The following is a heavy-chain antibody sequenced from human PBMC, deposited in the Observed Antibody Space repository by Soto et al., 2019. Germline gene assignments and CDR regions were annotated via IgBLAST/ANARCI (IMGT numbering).Heavy chain of an antibody. Sequence: SETLSLTCNVSGGSVTSGAYYWSWIRQFPGAGLEWIGYIYFTGNRESTYYNPSLKSRLSMSMDTSNNLFSLKLTSVTAADTAIFFCLRDILESVASGGIWGQGLLVTLSS. CDR3: LRDILESVASGGI. J-gene: IGHJ4*02. D-gene: IGHD2-21*01. CDR1: GGSVTSGAYY. CDR2: IYFTGNREST. V-gene: IGHV4-30-4*01.